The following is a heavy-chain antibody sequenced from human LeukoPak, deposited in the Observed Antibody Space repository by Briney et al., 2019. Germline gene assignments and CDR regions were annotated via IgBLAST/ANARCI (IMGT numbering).Heavy chain of an antibody. Sequence: GASVKVSCKASGYTFTSYDINWVRQATGQGLEWMGWMNPNSGNTGYAQKFQGRVTITRNTSISTAYMELSSLRSEDTAVYYCARGMKKVRGAIITKYYYYYMDVWGKGTTVTVSS. CDR1: GYTFTSYD. D-gene: IGHD3-10*01. CDR2: MNPNSGNT. J-gene: IGHJ6*03. V-gene: IGHV1-8*03. CDR3: ARGMKKVRGAIITKYYYYYMDV.